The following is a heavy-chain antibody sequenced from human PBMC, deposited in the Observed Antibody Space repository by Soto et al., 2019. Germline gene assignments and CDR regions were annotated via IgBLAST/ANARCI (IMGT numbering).Heavy chain of an antibody. CDR2: INHSGST. CDR1: GGSFSGYY. V-gene: IGHV4-34*01. J-gene: IGHJ5*02. D-gene: IGHD3-10*01. Sequence: SETLSLTCAVYGGSFSGYYWSWIRQPPGKGLEWIGEINHSGSTNYNPSLKSRVTISVDTSKNQFSLKLSSVTAADTAVYYCARAHYYGSGSYYKVWFDPWGQGTLVTVSS. CDR3: ARAHYYGSGSYYKVWFDP.